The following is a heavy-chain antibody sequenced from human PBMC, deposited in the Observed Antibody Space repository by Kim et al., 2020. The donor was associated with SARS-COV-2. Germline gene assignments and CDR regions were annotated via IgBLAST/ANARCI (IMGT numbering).Heavy chain of an antibody. CDR2: INHSGST. D-gene: IGHD4-4*01. CDR1: GVSFSGYY. Sequence: SETLSLTCAVYGVSFSGYYWSWIRQPPGKGLEWIGEINHSGSTNYNPSLKSRVTISVDTSKNQFSLKLSSVTAADTAVYYCARSRLQSWFDPWGQGTLVTVSS. CDR3: ARSRLQSWFDP. V-gene: IGHV4-34*01. J-gene: IGHJ5*02.